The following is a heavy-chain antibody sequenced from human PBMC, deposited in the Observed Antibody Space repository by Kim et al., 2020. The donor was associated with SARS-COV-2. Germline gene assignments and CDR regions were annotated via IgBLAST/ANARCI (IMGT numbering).Heavy chain of an antibody. Sequence: ASVKVSCKASGYTFSYYAVHWVRQASGQRLEWMGWINAGSGNTKYSQKFQGRVTITRDTAASTAYMELSSLRSEDTAVYYCARAGTGWGQGTLVTVSS. CDR3: ARAGTG. CDR1: GYTFSYYA. CDR2: INAGSGNT. J-gene: IGHJ4*02. V-gene: IGHV1-3*01.